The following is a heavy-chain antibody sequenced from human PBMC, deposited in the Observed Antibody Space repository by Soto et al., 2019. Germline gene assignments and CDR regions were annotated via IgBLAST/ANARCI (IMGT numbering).Heavy chain of an antibody. Sequence: GGSLRLSCAASGFTFSSYWMSWVRQAPGKGLEWVANIKQDGSEKYYVDSVKGRFTISRDNAKNSLYLQMNSLRAEDTAVYYCASWGITGTIGGLGSLDYWGQGT. CDR3: ASWGITGTIGGLGSLDY. D-gene: IGHD1-20*01. CDR1: GFTFSSYW. V-gene: IGHV3-7*05. CDR2: IKQDGSEK. J-gene: IGHJ4*02.